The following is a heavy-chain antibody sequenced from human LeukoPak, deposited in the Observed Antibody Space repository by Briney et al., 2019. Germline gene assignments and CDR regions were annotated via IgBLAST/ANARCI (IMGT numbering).Heavy chain of an antibody. Sequence: PGGSLRLSCAASGFTFSNAWMSWVRQAPGKGLEWVGRIKSKTDGGTTDYAAPVKGRLTISRDDSKNTLYLQMNSLKTEDTAVYYCTTAVGYASTYFDYWGQGTLVTVSS. D-gene: IGHD5-12*01. V-gene: IGHV3-15*01. J-gene: IGHJ4*02. CDR3: TTAVGYASTYFDY. CDR1: GFTFSNAW. CDR2: IKSKTDGGTT.